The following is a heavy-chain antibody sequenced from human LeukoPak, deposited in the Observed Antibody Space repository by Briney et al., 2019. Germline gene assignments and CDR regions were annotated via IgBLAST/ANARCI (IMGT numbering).Heavy chain of an antibody. CDR3: ARQSSRGYSYGRYAFDI. CDR2: IYYSGST. CDR1: GGSISSYY. J-gene: IGHJ3*02. Sequence: SETLSLTCTVSGGSISSYYWSWIRQPPGKGLEWIGYIYYSGSTNYNPSLKSRVTISVDTSKNQSSLKLSSVTAADTAVYYCARQSSRGYSYGRYAFDIWGQGTMVTVSS. D-gene: IGHD5-18*01. V-gene: IGHV4-59*08.